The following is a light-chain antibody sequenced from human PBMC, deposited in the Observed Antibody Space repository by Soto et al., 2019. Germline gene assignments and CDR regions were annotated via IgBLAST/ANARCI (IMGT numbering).Light chain of an antibody. V-gene: IGKV1D-12*01. Sequence: DIQMTQSPSSVSASVGDRVTITCRASQAISTWLAWYQQNPGKAAKLLIYSASNLQSGVPSRFSGIGSGTDFTLTISRLQPEDFATYYGQQANSFPRTFGQGTKVEIK. CDR1: QAISTW. CDR3: QQANSFPRT. CDR2: SAS. J-gene: IGKJ1*01.